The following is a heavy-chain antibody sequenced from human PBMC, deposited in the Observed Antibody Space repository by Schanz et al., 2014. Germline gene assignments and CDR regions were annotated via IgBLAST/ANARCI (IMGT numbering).Heavy chain of an antibody. CDR1: GYTFTSYG. CDR3: ATNSPFRMVRGSNAFDA. Sequence: QVQLVQSGAEVKKPGASVRVSCKASGYTFTSYGITWVRQAPGQGLEWMGWISAYNGHTTYAQKFQGRVTMTTDTSTSTAYMELRNVRYDDTAMYYCATNSPFRMVRGSNAFDAWGQGTMVTVSS. J-gene: IGHJ3*01. V-gene: IGHV1-18*01. CDR2: ISAYNGHT. D-gene: IGHD3-10*01.